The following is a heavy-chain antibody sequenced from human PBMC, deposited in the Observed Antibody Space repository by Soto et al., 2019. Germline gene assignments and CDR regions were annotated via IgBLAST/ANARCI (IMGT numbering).Heavy chain of an antibody. CDR1: GGTFSSYA. J-gene: IGHJ6*02. CDR3: ARARYDILTGYNYYYYGMDV. D-gene: IGHD3-9*01. V-gene: IGHV1-69*01. Sequence: QVQLVQSGAEVKKPGSSVKVSCKASGGTFSSYAISWVRQAPGQGLEWMGGIIPIFGTANYAQKFQGRVTINADESTITAYMELSSLRSEDTAVYYCARARYDILTGYNYYYYGMDVWGQGTTVTVSS. CDR2: IIPIFGTA.